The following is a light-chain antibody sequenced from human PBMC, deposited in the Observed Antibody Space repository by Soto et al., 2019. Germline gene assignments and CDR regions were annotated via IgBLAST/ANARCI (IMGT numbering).Light chain of an antibody. CDR1: QSLNTW. Sequence: DIQMTQSPSNLSASVGDRVTITCRASQSLNTWLAWYQQKPGKVPKVLIYDASSLESGVPARFSGSGSGIEFTLSIGSLQPDDSATYFCLQYNAFSQTFGQGTKVEI. J-gene: IGKJ1*01. CDR2: DAS. CDR3: LQYNAFSQT. V-gene: IGKV1-5*01.